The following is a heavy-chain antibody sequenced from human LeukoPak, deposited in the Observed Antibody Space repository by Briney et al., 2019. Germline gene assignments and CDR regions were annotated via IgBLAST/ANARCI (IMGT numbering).Heavy chain of an antibody. Sequence: SETPSLTCTVSGGSISSWYWSWIRQPAGKRLEWIGRIKSGGSTNYNPSLKSRVTMSVETSKNQFSLKLDSVTAADTAVYYCAGDTGQQPYPDYWGQGALVTVSS. D-gene: IGHD6-13*01. J-gene: IGHJ4*02. CDR3: AGDTGQQPYPDY. V-gene: IGHV4-4*07. CDR1: GGSISSWY. CDR2: IKSGGST.